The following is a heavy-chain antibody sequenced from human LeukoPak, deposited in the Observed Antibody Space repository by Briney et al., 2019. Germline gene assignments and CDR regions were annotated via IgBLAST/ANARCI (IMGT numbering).Heavy chain of an antibody. CDR3: ARQDGSGTYHFDH. CDR2: IYPSNSDA. V-gene: IGHV5-51*01. Sequence: GXSLQISCQGSGSIFTYYWIAWVRQVPGKGLEWMGIIYPSNSDARYSPSFQGQVTISADKSISTAYLQWSSLKASDTAMYYCARQDGSGTYHFDHWGQGTLVSVSS. CDR1: GSIFTYYW. D-gene: IGHD3-10*01. J-gene: IGHJ4*02.